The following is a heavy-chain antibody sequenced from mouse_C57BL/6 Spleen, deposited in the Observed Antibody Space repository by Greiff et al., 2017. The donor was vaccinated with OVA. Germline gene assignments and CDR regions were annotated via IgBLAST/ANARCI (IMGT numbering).Heavy chain of an antibody. CDR1: GYSFTGYF. CDR2: INPYNGDT. CDR3: ARSGDYYYFDY. J-gene: IGHJ2*01. V-gene: IGHV1-20*01. Sequence: VHVKQSGPELVKPGDSVKISCKASGYSFTGYFMNWVMQSHGKSLEWIGRINPYNGDTFYNQKFKGKATLTVDKSSSTAHMELRSLTSEDSAVYYCARSGDYYYFDYWGQGTTLTVSS. D-gene: IGHD1-1*01.